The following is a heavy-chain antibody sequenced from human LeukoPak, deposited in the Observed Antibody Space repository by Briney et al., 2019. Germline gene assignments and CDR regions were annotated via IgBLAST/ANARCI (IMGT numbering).Heavy chain of an antibody. Sequence: SVKVSCKASGGTFSSYAISWVRQAPGQGLEWMGRITPVINSAKYAQKFRDRLTITADTITVTAYMELSSLTPDDTAVYYCTRVNLRGSQYNWFDPWGQGTRVIVSS. J-gene: IGHJ5*02. CDR3: TRVNLRGSQYNWFDP. D-gene: IGHD1-26*01. CDR1: GGTFSSYA. CDR2: ITPVINSA. V-gene: IGHV1-69*04.